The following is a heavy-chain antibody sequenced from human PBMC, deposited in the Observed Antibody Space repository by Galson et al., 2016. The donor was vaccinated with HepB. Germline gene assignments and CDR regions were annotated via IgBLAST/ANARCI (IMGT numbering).Heavy chain of an antibody. Sequence: SLRLSCAASGFTLRGSGMHWVRQAPGKGLEWISHITSDSSTRYYADSAKGRFTISRDNAKNSLDLQMNSLGAEDTAVYYCARGRDYAFDIWGQGTMVTVSS. CDR3: ARGRDYAFDI. V-gene: IGHV3-48*01. J-gene: IGHJ3*02. CDR2: ITSDSSTR. CDR1: GFTLRGSG. D-gene: IGHD3-10*01.